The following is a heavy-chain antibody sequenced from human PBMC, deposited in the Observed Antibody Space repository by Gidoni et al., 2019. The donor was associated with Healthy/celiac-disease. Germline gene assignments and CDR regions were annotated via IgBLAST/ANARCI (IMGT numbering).Heavy chain of an antibody. J-gene: IGHJ4*02. CDR2: IIPILGIA. CDR3: ARDRLTGGAGSYYNPFDY. Sequence: QVQLVQSGAGVKKPGSSVTVSCKAYGSTFSSYANSWVRQAPGQWLEWMGRIIPILGIANYAQKFQGRVTITADKSTSTAYMELSSLRSEYTAVYYFARDRLTGGAGSYYNPFDYWGQGTLVTVSS. D-gene: IGHD3-10*01. CDR1: GSTFSSYA. V-gene: IGHV1-69*04.